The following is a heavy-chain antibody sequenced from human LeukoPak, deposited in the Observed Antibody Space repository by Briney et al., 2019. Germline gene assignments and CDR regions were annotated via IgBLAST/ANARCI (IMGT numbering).Heavy chain of an antibody. J-gene: IGHJ4*02. V-gene: IGHV4-39*01. D-gene: IGHD1-26*01. CDR2: IYSSGST. Sequence: SETLSLTCTVSGASISGSGYYWGWIRQPPGKGLEWIESIYSSGSTYYNASLQSRVTISIETSKNQVSLRLNSVTAADTAMYYCAKSGGYGLIDYWGQGTLVTVSS. CDR3: AKSGGYGLIDY. CDR1: GASISGSGYY.